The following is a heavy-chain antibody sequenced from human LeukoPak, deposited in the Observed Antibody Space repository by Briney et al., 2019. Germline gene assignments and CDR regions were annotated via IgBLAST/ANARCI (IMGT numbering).Heavy chain of an antibody. Sequence: SETLSLTCTVSGGSIRSSSYYWGWIRQPPGKGLEWIGSIYYSGSTYYNPSLKSRVTISVDTSKNQFSLKLSSVTAADTAVYYCARQKYSSGCNDYWGQGTLVTVSS. CDR3: ARQKYSSGCNDY. CDR2: IYYSGST. V-gene: IGHV4-39*01. CDR1: GGSIRSSSYY. D-gene: IGHD6-19*01. J-gene: IGHJ4*02.